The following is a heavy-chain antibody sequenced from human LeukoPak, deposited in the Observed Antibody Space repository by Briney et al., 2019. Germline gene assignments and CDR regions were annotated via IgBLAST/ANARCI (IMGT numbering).Heavy chain of an antibody. CDR2: ILESGDDT. V-gene: IGHV3-23*01. CDR1: GFTLSNYA. D-gene: IGHD4-17*01. Sequence: PGGSLRLSCAASGFTLSNYAMSWVRQAPGKGLEWVSAILESGDDTYYVDSVKGRFTISRDNSKNTVYLHMASLRAEDTAVYYCARRTTSHAPRAEYFQHWGQGTLVTVSS. CDR3: ARRTTSHAPRAEYFQH. J-gene: IGHJ1*01.